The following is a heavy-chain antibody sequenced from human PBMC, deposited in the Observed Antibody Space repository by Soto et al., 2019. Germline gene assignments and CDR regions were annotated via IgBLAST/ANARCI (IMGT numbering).Heavy chain of an antibody. CDR1: GFTFSSYA. CDR2: ISGSGGST. J-gene: IGHJ4*02. V-gene: IGHV3-23*01. D-gene: IGHD1-26*01. Sequence: GGSLRLSCAASGFTFSSYAMSWVRQAPGKGLEWVSAISGSGGSTYYADSVKGRFTISRDNSKNTLYLQMNSLRAEDTAVYYCAKDRFNTVGATYFDYWGQGTLVTVSS. CDR3: AKDRFNTVGATYFDY.